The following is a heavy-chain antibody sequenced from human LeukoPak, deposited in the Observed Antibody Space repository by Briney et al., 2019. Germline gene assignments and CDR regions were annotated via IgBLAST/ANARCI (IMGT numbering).Heavy chain of an antibody. CDR1: GFTFDDYA. V-gene: IGHV3-9*01. J-gene: IGHJ4*02. CDR2: IGWNSGSI. Sequence: GGSLRLSCAASGFTFDDYAMHWVRQAPGKGLEWVSTIGWNSGSIGYADSVKGRFTISRDNAKNSLYLQMNSLRAEDTAFYYCAKDGRWLQLEYYFDYWGQGTLVTVSS. D-gene: IGHD5-24*01. CDR3: AKDGRWLQLEYYFDY.